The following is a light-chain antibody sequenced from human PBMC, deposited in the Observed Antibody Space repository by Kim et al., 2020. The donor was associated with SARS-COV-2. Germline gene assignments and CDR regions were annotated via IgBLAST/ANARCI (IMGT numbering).Light chain of an antibody. CDR2: EHN. Sequence: NFMLTQPHSVSESPGKTVTISCTRSSGSIASNYVQWYQQHPGSSPTTVIYEHNQRPSGVPDRFSGSIDSSSNSASLTISGLKTEDEADYYCQSYDSSNPWVFGGGTKLTVL. CDR1: SGSIASNY. J-gene: IGLJ3*02. CDR3: QSYDSSNPWV. V-gene: IGLV6-57*01.